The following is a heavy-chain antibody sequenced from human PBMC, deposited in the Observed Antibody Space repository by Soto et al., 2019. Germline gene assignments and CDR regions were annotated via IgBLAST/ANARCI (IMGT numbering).Heavy chain of an antibody. CDR2: IYPGDSDT. CDR3: ASYTVGSGGIGAFDI. J-gene: IGHJ3*02. CDR1: GYSFTSYW. Sequence: GESLKISCKGSGYSFTSYWIGWVRQMPGKGLEWMGIIYPGDSDTRYSPSFQGQVTISADKSISTAYLQWSSLKASDTAMYYCASYTVGSGGIGAFDIWGQGTMVTVSS. D-gene: IGHD1-26*01. V-gene: IGHV5-51*01.